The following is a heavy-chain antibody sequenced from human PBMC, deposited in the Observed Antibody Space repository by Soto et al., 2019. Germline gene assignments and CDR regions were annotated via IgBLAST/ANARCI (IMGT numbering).Heavy chain of an antibody. J-gene: IGHJ4*02. CDR2: ISGSGGST. D-gene: IGHD3-9*01. CDR1: GFTFSSYA. CDR3: AIAVDYDILTGYYIS. Sequence: HPGGSLRLSCAASGFTFSSYAMSWVRQAPGKGLEWVSAISGSGGSTYYADSVKGRFTISRDNSKNTLYLQMNSLRAEDTAVYYCAIAVDYDILTGYYISWGQGTLVTVSS. V-gene: IGHV3-23*01.